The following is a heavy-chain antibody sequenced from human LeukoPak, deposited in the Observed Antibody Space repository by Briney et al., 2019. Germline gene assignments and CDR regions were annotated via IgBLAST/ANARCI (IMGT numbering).Heavy chain of an antibody. D-gene: IGHD1-26*01. Sequence: GALRLSCAASGFSFSSYGIYWVRQAPGKGLEWVAVIWYDGSNQYYADSVKGRFTISRDNSGNTAYLQMNSLRVEDTAVYFCARRGAGATIDWGQGTLVTVSS. CDR1: GFSFSSYG. J-gene: IGHJ4*02. CDR3: ARRGAGATID. V-gene: IGHV3-33*07. CDR2: IWYDGSNQ.